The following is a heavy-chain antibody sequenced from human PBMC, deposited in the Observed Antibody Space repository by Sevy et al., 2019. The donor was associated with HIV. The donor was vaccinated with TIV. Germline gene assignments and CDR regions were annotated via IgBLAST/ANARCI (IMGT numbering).Heavy chain of an antibody. Sequence: SETLSLTCTVSGGSISSSSYYWGWIRQPPGKGLEWIGSIYYSGSTYYNPSLKSRVTISVDTSKNQFSLKLSSVTAAETAVYYCARRNYDILTGYGDGFDPWGQGTLVTVSS. V-gene: IGHV4-39*01. J-gene: IGHJ5*02. CDR2: IYYSGST. CDR1: GGSISSSSYY. CDR3: ARRNYDILTGYGDGFDP. D-gene: IGHD3-9*01.